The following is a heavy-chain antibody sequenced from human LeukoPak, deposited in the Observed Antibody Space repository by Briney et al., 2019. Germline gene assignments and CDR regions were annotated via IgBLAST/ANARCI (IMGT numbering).Heavy chain of an antibody. J-gene: IGHJ1*01. CDR3: ARLSSGWSEPQH. D-gene: IGHD6-19*01. V-gene: IGHV1-2*02. CDR1: GYTCTGYY. CDR2: INPKSGGT. Sequence: ASVKVSCKASGYTCTGYYMHWVRQAPGQGLEWMGWINPKSGGTNYAQKFQGRVTMTRDTSISTAYMELSRLRSDDTAVYYCARLSSGWSEPQHWGQGTLVTVSS.